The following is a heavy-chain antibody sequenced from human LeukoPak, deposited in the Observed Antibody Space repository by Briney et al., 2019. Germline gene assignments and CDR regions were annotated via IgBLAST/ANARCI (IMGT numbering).Heavy chain of an antibody. J-gene: IGHJ4*02. CDR3: ARSYCTNGVCRYYFDY. Sequence: PGGSLRLSCAASGFTFSSYSMNWVRQAPGKGLEWVSSISSSSSYTYYADSVKGRFTISRDNAKNSLYLQMNSLRAEDTAVYYCARSYCTNGVCRYYFDYWGQGTLVTVSS. CDR2: ISSSSSYT. CDR1: GFTFSSYS. V-gene: IGHV3-21*01. D-gene: IGHD2-8*01.